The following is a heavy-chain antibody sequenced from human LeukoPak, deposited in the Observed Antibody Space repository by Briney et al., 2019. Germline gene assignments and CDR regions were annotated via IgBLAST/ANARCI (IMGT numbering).Heavy chain of an antibody. V-gene: IGHV1-24*01. CDR1: GYTLTELS. J-gene: IGHJ5*02. CDR3: ATDASVVVPAAIQGSREFDP. Sequence: ASVTVSCKVSGYTLTELSMHWVRQAPGKGLEWMGGFDPEDGETIYAQKFQGRVTMTEDTSTDTAYMELSSLRSEDTAVYYCATDASVVVPAAIQGSREFDPWGQGTLVTVSS. D-gene: IGHD2-2*01. CDR2: FDPEDGET.